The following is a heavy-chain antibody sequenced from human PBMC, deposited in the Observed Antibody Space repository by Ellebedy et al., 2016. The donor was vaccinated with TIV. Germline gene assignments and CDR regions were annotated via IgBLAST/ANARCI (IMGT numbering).Heavy chain of an antibody. CDR3: TKDGTLRGSYWYYFDL. CDR2: ISWDGGST. D-gene: IGHD1-26*01. V-gene: IGHV3-43*01. CDR1: GFNFADYT. Sequence: GGSLRLSCAASGFNFADYTMHWVRQAPGKGLEWVSLISWDGGSTYYADSVKGRFTISRDNSKNSLSLQMDSLTTEDTALYYCTKDGTLRGSYWYYFDLWGPGTLVTVSS. J-gene: IGHJ4*02.